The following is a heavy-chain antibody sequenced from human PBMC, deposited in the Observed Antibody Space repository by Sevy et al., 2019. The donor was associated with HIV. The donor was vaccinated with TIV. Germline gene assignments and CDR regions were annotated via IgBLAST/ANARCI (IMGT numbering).Heavy chain of an antibody. CDR2: FYYSGRT. J-gene: IGHJ6*02. V-gene: IGHV4-59*01. CDR3: ASCSPGYYYAMDV. Sequence: SETLSLTCTVSGDSIGNNYWSWIRQPPGKGLEWIGYFYYSGRTNYNPSLKSRVTISADTSKNQFSLKVISVTAADTAVYFCASCSPGYYYAMDVWGQGTTVTGSS. CDR1: GDSIGNNY. D-gene: IGHD2-15*01.